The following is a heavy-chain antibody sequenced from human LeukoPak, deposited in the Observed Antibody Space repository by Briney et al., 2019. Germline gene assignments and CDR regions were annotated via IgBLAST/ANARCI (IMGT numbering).Heavy chain of an antibody. Sequence: SETLSLTCTASGDSISSATYYWGWIRHHPGKGLEWIGHIFYSGSTYYNPSLKSRITISVDTSKNQFSLKLGSVTAADTAVYYCARVSSSGYYDVEYFFDYWGQGTLVTVSS. D-gene: IGHD3-22*01. CDR1: GDSISSATYY. CDR2: IFYSGST. J-gene: IGHJ4*02. V-gene: IGHV4-31*03. CDR3: ARVSSSGYYDVEYFFDY.